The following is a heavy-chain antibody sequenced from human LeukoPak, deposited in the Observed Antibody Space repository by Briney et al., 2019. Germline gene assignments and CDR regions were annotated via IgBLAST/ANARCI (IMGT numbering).Heavy chain of an antibody. CDR1: GFSVSSNF. Sequence: PGGSLRLSCAVSGFSVSSNFMSWVRQPPGKGLDWVSIIHSGGSTYYADSMKGRFTISRDNSKNTVYLQMNSLRAEDTAVYYCARAAVAGTGYFDLWGRGTLVTVSS. D-gene: IGHD6-19*01. CDR3: ARAAVAGTGYFDL. CDR2: IHSGGST. V-gene: IGHV3-66*01. J-gene: IGHJ2*01.